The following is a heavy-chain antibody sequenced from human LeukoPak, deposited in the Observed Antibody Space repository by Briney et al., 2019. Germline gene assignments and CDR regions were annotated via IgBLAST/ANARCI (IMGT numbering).Heavy chain of an antibody. J-gene: IGHJ4*02. CDR1: GYSFTSYW. CDR3: AIPSLKYSSGWYYFDY. CDR2: IYPGDSDT. Sequence: GESLKISCKGSGYSFTSYWIGWVRQMPGKGLEWMGIIYPGDSDTRYSPSFQGQVTISADKSISTAYLQWSSLKASDTAMYYCAIPSLKYSSGWYYFDYRGQGTLVTVSS. V-gene: IGHV5-51*01. D-gene: IGHD6-19*01.